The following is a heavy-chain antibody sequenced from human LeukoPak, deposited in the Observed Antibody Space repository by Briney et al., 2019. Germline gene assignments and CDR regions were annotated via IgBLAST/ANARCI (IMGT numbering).Heavy chain of an antibody. CDR2: MWYDGSNK. CDR3: ATRTSGAFDF. CDR1: GFTFSSYG. V-gene: IGHV3-33*01. J-gene: IGHJ3*01. Sequence: GRSLRLSCAASGFTFSSYGMHWVRQAPGKGLEWVAVMWYDGSNKYYADSVKGRFTISRDNSKNTLYLQMNSLRAEDTAVYYCATRTSGAFDFWGQGTMVIVS.